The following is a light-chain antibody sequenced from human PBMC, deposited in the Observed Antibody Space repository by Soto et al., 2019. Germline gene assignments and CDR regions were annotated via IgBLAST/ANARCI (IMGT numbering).Light chain of an antibody. CDR3: QAWDSSTLV. Sequence: SYELTQPPSVSVSPGQTASITCSGNKLGHKYACWYQQKPGQSPVLVIYQDNKRPSGIPERFSGSNSGNTATLTISGTQAIDEADYYCQAWDSSTLVFGGGTKLTVL. J-gene: IGLJ2*01. V-gene: IGLV3-1*01. CDR1: KLGHKY. CDR2: QDN.